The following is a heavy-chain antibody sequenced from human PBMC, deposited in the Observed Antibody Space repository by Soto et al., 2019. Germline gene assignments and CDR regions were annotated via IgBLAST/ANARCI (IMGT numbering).Heavy chain of an antibody. J-gene: IGHJ4*02. Sequence: RDLRLYCAASGCPVSSYSMNWVRQSTGKGLEWVSSISSSSSYIYYADSVKGRFTISRDNAKSSLYLQMNNLRVEDTAVYYCGRNAIFVRGVPDEYWGQGTQVTVSS. CDR1: GCPVSSYS. D-gene: IGHD3-10*02. CDR3: GRNAIFVRGVPDEY. V-gene: IGHV3-21*01. CDR2: ISSSSSYI.